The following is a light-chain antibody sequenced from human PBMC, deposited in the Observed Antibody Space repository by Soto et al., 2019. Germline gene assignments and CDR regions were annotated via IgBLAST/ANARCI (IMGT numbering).Light chain of an antibody. V-gene: IGKV3-20*01. Sequence: EIVLTQSPVTLALSPGERATLSCRASQNIDNNYLRWFQEKPGQAPRLLIYGASSRATGIPDRFSGSGSGTDFSLTISRLEPEDSAVYYCQQYARSPITFGQGTRLEIK. CDR1: QNIDNNY. CDR2: GAS. CDR3: QQYARSPIT. J-gene: IGKJ5*01.